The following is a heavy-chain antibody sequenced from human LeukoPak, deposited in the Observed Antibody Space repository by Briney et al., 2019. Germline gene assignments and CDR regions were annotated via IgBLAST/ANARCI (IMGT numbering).Heavy chain of an antibody. J-gene: IGHJ4*02. Sequence: ASVTVSCQVSGYTLSEISMYWVRQAPGKGLEWMGGIDREDGQTIYAQKFQGRVTMTEDTSTDTAYMEVSRLTSEDTAFYYCATVGYSYGAFDYWGQGTLVTVSS. D-gene: IGHD5-18*01. V-gene: IGHV1-24*01. CDR2: IDREDGQT. CDR3: ATVGYSYGAFDY. CDR1: GYTLSEIS.